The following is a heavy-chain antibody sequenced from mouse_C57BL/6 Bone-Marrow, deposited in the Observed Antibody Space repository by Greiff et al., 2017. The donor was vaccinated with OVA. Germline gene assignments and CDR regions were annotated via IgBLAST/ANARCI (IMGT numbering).Heavy chain of an antibody. CDR2: INPSNGGT. D-gene: IGHD1-1*01. CDR3: ARLRYYGSSPSDY. V-gene: IGHV1-53*01. J-gene: IGHJ2*01. CDR1: GYTFTSYW. Sequence: QVQLQQPGTELVKPGASVKLSCKASGYTFTSYWMHWVKQRPGQCLEWIGNINPSNGGTNYNEKFKSKATLTVDKSSSTAYMQLNSLTSEDSAVYFCARLRYYGSSPSDYWGQGTTLTVSS.